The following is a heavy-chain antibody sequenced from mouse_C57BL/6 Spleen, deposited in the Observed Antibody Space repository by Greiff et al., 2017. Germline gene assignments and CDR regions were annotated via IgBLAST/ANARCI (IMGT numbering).Heavy chain of an antibody. J-gene: IGHJ3*01. CDR2: IRSKSNNYAT. CDR3: VRHYDYDPFAY. CDR1: GFSFNTYA. V-gene: IGHV10-1*01. Sequence: EVMLVESGGGLVQPKGSLKLSCAASGFSFNTYAMNWVRQAPGKGLEWVARIRSKSNNYATYYADSVKDCFTISRDDSESMLYLQMNNLKTEDTAMYYCVRHYDYDPFAYWGQATLVTFSA. D-gene: IGHD2-4*01.